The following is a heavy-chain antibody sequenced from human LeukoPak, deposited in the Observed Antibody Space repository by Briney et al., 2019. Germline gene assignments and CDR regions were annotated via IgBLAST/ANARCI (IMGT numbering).Heavy chain of an antibody. V-gene: IGHV3-53*01. CDR3: ASWGGSWEYYFDY. J-gene: IGHJ4*02. D-gene: IGHD1-26*01. CDR1: GFTVSSNY. Sequence: GGSLRLSCAASGFTVSSNYMSWVRQAPGKGLGWVSVIYSGGSTYYADSVKGRFTISRDNSKNTLYLQMNSLRAEDTAVYYCASWGGSWEYYFDYWGQGTLVTVSS. CDR2: IYSGGST.